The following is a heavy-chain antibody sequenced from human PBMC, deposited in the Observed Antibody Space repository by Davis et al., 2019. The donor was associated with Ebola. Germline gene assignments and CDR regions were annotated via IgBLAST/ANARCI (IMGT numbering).Heavy chain of an antibody. J-gene: IGHJ5*02. CDR1: GYTFTSHW. CDR2: INPNGGRT. Sequence: AASVKVSCKASGYTFTSHWIHWVRQAPGQGLEWMGIINPNGGRTIYEQKFQGRATITRDTSTSTLYMELNSLRSDDTAVYYCARDHSLVQNGMGGWWFDPWGQGTLVTVSS. V-gene: IGHV1-46*01. CDR3: ARDHSLVQNGMGGWWFDP. D-gene: IGHD2-8*01.